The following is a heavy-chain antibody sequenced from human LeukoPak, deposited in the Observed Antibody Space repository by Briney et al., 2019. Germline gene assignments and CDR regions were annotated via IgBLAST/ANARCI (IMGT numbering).Heavy chain of an antibody. J-gene: IGHJ4*02. CDR2: ISGSGGDT. D-gene: IGHD6-19*01. Sequence: PGGSLRLSCAPSGFTFSSYAMSWVRQAPGKGLEWVSTISGSGGDTFYADSVKGRFTISRDNSKNTLSLQMNSLRAEDTAVYYCAKGKYSSGWSLYWGQGTLATVSS. CDR1: GFTFSSYA. V-gene: IGHV3-23*01. CDR3: AKGKYSSGWSLY.